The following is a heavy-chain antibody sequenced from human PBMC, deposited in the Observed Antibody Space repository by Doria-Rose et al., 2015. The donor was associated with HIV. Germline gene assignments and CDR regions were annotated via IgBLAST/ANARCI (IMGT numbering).Heavy chain of an antibody. J-gene: IGHJ3*02. Sequence: QVQLVQSGAEVKKPGASVKVSCKASGYTLTSHDINWVRQVPGQGLEWMGWMNPNSGSTDYAQKFQGRVSMTRNTSISTAYMELSSLRSQDTAVYYCATRWYYDFWSGYYIDAFDIWGQGTKVTVSS. V-gene: IGHV1-8*01. D-gene: IGHD3-3*01. CDR2: MNPNSGST. CDR1: GYTLTSHD. CDR3: ATRWYYDFWSGYYIDAFDI.